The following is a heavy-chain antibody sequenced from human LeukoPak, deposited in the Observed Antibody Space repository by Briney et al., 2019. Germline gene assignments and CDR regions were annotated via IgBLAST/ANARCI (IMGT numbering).Heavy chain of an antibody. CDR2: ISYDGSNK. V-gene: IGHV3-30*04. D-gene: IGHD6-13*01. Sequence: PGGSLRLSCAASGFTFSSYAMHWVRQAPGKGLEGVAVISYDGSNKYYADSVKGRFTISRDNSKNTLYLQMNSLRAEDTAVYYCARSMGSSWYFDYWGQGTLVTVSS. J-gene: IGHJ4*02. CDR1: GFTFSSYA. CDR3: ARSMGSSWYFDY.